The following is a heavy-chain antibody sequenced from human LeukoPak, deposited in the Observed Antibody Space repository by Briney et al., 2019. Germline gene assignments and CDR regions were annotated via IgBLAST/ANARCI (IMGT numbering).Heavy chain of an antibody. CDR2: ISSSSSYI. CDR1: GFTFSSYS. CDR3: ARAHDSSGDEDAFDI. J-gene: IGHJ3*02. V-gene: IGHV3-21*04. Sequence: GGSLRLSCAASGFTFSSYSMNWVRQAPGKGLEWVSSISSSSSYIYYADSVKGRFTISRDNAKNSLYLQMNSLRAEDTAVYYCARAHDSSGDEDAFDIWGQGTMVTVSS. D-gene: IGHD3-22*01.